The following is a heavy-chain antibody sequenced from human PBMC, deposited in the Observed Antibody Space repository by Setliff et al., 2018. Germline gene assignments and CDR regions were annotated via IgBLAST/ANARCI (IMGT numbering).Heavy chain of an antibody. CDR3: ARDGGEY. CDR2: IISSGSHI. V-gene: IGHV3-21*01. D-gene: IGHD3-16*01. J-gene: IGHJ4*02. Sequence: GSLRLSCAASGFTFGHYTMNWVRQAPGKGLEWVSSIISSGSHIYYADSVKGRFTSSRDNAKNSLYLQMNSLRADDTAVYYCARDGGEYWGQGTLVTVSS. CDR1: GFTFGHYT.